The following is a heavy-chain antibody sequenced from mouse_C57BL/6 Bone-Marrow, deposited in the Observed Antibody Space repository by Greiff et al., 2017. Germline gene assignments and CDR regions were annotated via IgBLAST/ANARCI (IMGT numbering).Heavy chain of an antibody. CDR2: IDPSDSYT. V-gene: IGHV1-69*01. J-gene: IGHJ2*01. D-gene: IGHD2-3*01. CDR1: GYTFTSYW. Sequence: QVQLQQPGAELVMPGASVKLSCKASGYTFTSYWMHWVKQRPGQGLEWIGEIDPSDSYTNYNQKFKGKSTLTVDKSSSTAYMQLSSLKSEDSAIYYCARALYDGYPYYFDYGGQGTTLTVSS. CDR3: ARALYDGYPYYFDY.